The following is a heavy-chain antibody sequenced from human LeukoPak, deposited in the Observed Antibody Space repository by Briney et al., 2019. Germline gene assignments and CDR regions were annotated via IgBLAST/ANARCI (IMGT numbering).Heavy chain of an antibody. Sequence: GASVKVSCKASGYTFTSYYMHWVRQAPGQGLEWMGIINPSGGSTSYAQKFQGRVTMTRDTSTSTVYMELSSLRSEDTAVYYCARDQQIWTPLPGLIFHFSAFDIWGQGTMVTVSS. CDR3: ARDQQIWTPLPGLIFHFSAFDI. CDR1: GYTFTSYY. D-gene: IGHD3/OR15-3a*01. J-gene: IGHJ3*02. V-gene: IGHV1-46*01. CDR2: INPSGGST.